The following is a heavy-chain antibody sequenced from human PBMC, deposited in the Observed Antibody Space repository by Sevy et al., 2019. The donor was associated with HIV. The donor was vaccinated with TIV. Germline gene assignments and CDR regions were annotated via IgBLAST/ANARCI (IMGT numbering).Heavy chain of an antibody. D-gene: IGHD3-16*01. CDR2: ISSDVSRK. V-gene: IGHV3-30*09. J-gene: IGHJ4*02. Sequence: AGSLRLSCSASGFNFSTYAMHWVRQTPGKELEWVAVISSDVSRKYYAASVRGRFAISRDNSKNTLSLQMSSLRGEDTAVYYCARDARGDEALPDDWGQGTLVTVSS. CDR1: GFNFSTYA. CDR3: ARDARGDEALPDD.